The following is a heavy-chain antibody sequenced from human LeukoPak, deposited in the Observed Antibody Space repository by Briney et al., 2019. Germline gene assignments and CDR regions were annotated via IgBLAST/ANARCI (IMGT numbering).Heavy chain of an antibody. D-gene: IGHD1/OR15-1a*01. CDR3: ARDRNNVLGYFDL. J-gene: IGHJ2*01. Sequence: SVKVSSTASGGTLSNYATSSVRQAPGQGHEWMGRIIPILGIANYAHKFQGRVTITADKSTSTAYRELSSLRSEDTAVYYCARDRNNVLGYFDLWGRGTLVTVS. V-gene: IGHV1-69*04. CDR2: IIPILGIA. CDR1: GGTLSNYA.